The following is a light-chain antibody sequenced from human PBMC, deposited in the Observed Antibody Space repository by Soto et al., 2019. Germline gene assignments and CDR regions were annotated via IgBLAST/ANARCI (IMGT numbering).Light chain of an antibody. V-gene: IGLV2-11*01. CDR3: CSYAGTYSYV. J-gene: IGLJ1*01. CDR1: SSDVGAYNY. Sequence: QSVLTQPRSVSGSPGQLVTISCTGTSSDVGAYNYVSWHQQHSGKAPKFMIYDVSKRPSGVPDRFSGSKSGNTASLTISGLQAEDEADYYCCSYAGTYSYVFGTGTKVTVL. CDR2: DVS.